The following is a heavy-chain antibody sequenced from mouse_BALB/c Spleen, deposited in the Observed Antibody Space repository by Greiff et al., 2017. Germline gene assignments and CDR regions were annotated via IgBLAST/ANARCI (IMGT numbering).Heavy chain of an antibody. J-gene: IGHJ2*01. CDR2: SRNKANDYTT. Sequence: EVKLMESGGGLVQPGGSLRLSCATSGFTFSDFYMEWVRQPPGKRLEWIAASRNKANDYTTEYSASVKGRFIVSRDTSQSILYLQMNALRAEDTAIYYCARGSIYGYYFDYWGQGTTLTVSS. D-gene: IGHD1-1*01. V-gene: IGHV7-1*02. CDR3: ARGSIYGYYFDY. CDR1: GFTFSDFY.